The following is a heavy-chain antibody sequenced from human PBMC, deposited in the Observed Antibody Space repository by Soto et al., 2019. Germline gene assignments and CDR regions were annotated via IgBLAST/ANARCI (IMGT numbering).Heavy chain of an antibody. V-gene: IGHV4-39*01. CDR1: GGSISSSSYY. CDR3: ARHYCSSTSCYHDLHY. D-gene: IGHD2-2*01. J-gene: IGHJ4*02. Sequence: PSETLSLTCTVSGGSISSSSYYWGWIRQPPGKGLEWIGSIYYSGSTYYNPSLKSRVTISVDTSKNQFSLKLSSVTAADTAVYYCARHYCSSTSCYHDLHYWGQGTLVTVSS. CDR2: IYYSGST.